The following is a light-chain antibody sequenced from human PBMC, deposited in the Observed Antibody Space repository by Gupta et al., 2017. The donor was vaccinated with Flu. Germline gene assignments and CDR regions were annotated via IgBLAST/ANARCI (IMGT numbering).Light chain of an antibody. CDR1: DIGTQS. J-gene: IGLJ3*02. CDR3: QVWDSSTDSWV. CDR2: DNT. V-gene: IGLV3-21*02. Sequence: GQAAKITCGGNDIGTQSVHWYRQRPGQAPVLVVYDNTDRPSGIPERFSGSNSGSEATRTINRVEAGDEADYYCQVWDSSTDSWVFGGGTTLTVL.